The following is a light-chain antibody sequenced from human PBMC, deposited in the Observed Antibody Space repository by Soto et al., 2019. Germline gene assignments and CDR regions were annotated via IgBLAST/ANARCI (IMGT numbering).Light chain of an antibody. CDR1: QSGLYSSNNQNY. J-gene: IGKJ2*01. V-gene: IGKV4-1*01. Sequence: DIVMTQSPDSLAVSLGERATINCKSSQSGLYSSNNQNYLAWYQQRPGQPPKLLIYWASTRESGVPDRFSGSGSGTDFTLTITSLQAEDVAVYYCQQYESTPPTFGQGTKLEIK. CDR3: QQYESTPPT. CDR2: WAS.